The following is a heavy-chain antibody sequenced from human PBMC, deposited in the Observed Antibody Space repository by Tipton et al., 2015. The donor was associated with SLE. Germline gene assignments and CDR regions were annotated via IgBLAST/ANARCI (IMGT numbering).Heavy chain of an antibody. J-gene: IGHJ5*02. CDR3: ARDDSSGFRLGGFDP. CDR1: GGSISTYY. V-gene: IGHV4-59*01. CDR2: IFYSGST. D-gene: IGHD3-22*01. Sequence: LRLSCTVSGGSISTYYWSWIRQPPGKGLEWIGYIFYSGSTNYNPSLKSRVTILVDTSKNQFSLKLDSVTAADTAVYYCARDDSSGFRLGGFDPWGQGTLVTVSS.